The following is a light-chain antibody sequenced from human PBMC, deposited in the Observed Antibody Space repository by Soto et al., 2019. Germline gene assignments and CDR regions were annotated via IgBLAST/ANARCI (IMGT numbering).Light chain of an antibody. CDR1: QSVSAY. V-gene: IGKV3-11*01. CDR2: DAS. J-gene: IGKJ4*01. Sequence: EIVLTQSPATLSLSPGNRATLSCRASQSVSAYLAGYQQKPGQAPRLLIYDASNRATGIPARFSGSGSGTDFTLTITSLEPEDFAVYYCQQRSNWPSTFGGGTKVEI. CDR3: QQRSNWPST.